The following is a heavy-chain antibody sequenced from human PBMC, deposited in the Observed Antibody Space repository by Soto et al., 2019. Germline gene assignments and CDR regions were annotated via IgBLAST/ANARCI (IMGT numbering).Heavy chain of an antibody. CDR2: INPNSGGT. J-gene: IGHJ6*02. CDR3: ARDCRSGSYYSYGMDV. CDR1: GYTFTGYY. V-gene: IGHV1-2*04. D-gene: IGHD3-22*01. Sequence: ASVKVSCKASGYTFTGYYMHWVRQAPGQGLEWMGWINPNSGGTNYAQKFQGWVTMTRDTSISTAYMELSRLRSDDTAVYYCARDCRSGSYYSYGMDVWGQGTTVTVSS.